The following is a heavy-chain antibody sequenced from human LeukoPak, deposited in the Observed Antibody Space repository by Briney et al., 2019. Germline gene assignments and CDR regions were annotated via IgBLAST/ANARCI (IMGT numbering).Heavy chain of an antibody. CDR3: ARDRVGAY. V-gene: IGHV3-48*01. D-gene: IGHD1-26*01. J-gene: IGHJ4*02. Sequence: GGSLRLSCVASGFTFSTYSMNWVRQAPGKGLEWLSYITSSSSTIYYADSVQGRFTISRDNAKSSLYLQMNSLRVEDTAVYYCARDRVGAYWGQGTLVTVSS. CDR2: ITSSSSTI. CDR1: GFTFSTYS.